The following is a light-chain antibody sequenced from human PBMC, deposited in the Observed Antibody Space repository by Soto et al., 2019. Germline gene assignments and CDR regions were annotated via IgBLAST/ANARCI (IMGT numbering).Light chain of an antibody. CDR3: QSYDNSLTGLHV. CDR1: SSNIGAGYD. Sequence: QSVLTQPPSVSGAPGQRVTISCTGSSSNIGAGYDVHWYQHLPGTAPKLLIYGNNYRPSGVPDRFSGSKSGTSASLAITGLQADDEADSYCQSYDNSLTGLHVFGTGTKLTVL. CDR2: GNN. J-gene: IGLJ1*01. V-gene: IGLV1-40*01.